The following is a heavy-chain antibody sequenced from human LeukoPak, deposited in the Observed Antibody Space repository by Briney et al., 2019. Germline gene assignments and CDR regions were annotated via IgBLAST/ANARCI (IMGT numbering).Heavy chain of an antibody. Sequence: GRSLRLSCAASGFTFSSYGMHWVRRAPGKGLEGVAVISYDGSNKYYADSVKGGFTISRDNSKNTLYLQMNSLRAEDTAVYYCATDIAVAGPFDYWGQGTLVTVSS. CDR3: ATDIAVAGPFDY. J-gene: IGHJ4*02. D-gene: IGHD6-19*01. CDR1: GFTFSSYG. CDR2: ISYDGSNK. V-gene: IGHV3-30*03.